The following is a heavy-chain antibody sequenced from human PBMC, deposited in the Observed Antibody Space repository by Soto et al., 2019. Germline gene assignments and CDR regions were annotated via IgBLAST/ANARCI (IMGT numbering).Heavy chain of an antibody. J-gene: IGHJ4*02. Sequence: GGSLRLSCAASGFTFSSYAMSWVRQAPGKGLEWVSAISGSGGSTYYADSVKGRFTISRDNSKNTLYLQMNSLRAEDTAVYYCAKNPRGLIFPTGPFDYWGQGTLVTVSS. CDR1: GFTFSSYA. D-gene: IGHD6-25*01. V-gene: IGHV3-23*01. CDR3: AKNPRGLIFPTGPFDY. CDR2: ISGSGGST.